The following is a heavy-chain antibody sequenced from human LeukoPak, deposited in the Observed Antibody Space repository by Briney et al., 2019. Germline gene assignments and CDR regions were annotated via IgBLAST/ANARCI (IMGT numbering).Heavy chain of an antibody. D-gene: IGHD3-22*01. J-gene: IGHJ4*02. CDR3: AREGYYDSSGYSIDY. CDR2: IYSGGST. CDR1: GFTVSSNY. V-gene: IGHV3-53*01. Sequence: GRSLRLSCAASGFTVSSNYMSWVRQAPGKGLEWVSVIYSGGSTYYADSVKGRFTISRDNSKNTLYLQMNSLRAEDTAVYYCAREGYYDSSGYSIDYWGQGTLVTVSS.